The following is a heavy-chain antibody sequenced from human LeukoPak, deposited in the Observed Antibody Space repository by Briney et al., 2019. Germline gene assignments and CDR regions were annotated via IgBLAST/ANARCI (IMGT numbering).Heavy chain of an antibody. CDR2: IKQDGSEK. CDR3: AKGSEVLLWFGVYFDY. CDR1: GFTFSSYW. Sequence: GGSLRLSCAASGFTFSSYWMSWVRQAPGKGLEWVANIKQDGSEKYYVDSVKGRFTISRDNAKNSLYLQMNSLRAEDTAVYYCAKGSEVLLWFGVYFDYWGQGTLVTVSS. D-gene: IGHD3-10*01. J-gene: IGHJ4*02. V-gene: IGHV3-7*01.